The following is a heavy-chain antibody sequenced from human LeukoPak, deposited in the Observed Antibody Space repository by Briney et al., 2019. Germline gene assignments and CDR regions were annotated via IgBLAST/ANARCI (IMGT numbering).Heavy chain of an antibody. V-gene: IGHV3-30*04. CDR3: AKQDYNCSGGSCYSNSYYYYYMDV. CDR2: ISYVGTNK. Sequence: GGSLRLSCAASGFTFSSYAMHWVRQAPGKGLEWVAVISYVGTNKYYADSVKGRFTISRDNSKNTLYLQMNSLRAEDTAVYYCAKQDYNCSGGSCYSNSYYYYYMDVWGKGTTVTISS. J-gene: IGHJ6*03. D-gene: IGHD2-15*01. CDR1: GFTFSSYA.